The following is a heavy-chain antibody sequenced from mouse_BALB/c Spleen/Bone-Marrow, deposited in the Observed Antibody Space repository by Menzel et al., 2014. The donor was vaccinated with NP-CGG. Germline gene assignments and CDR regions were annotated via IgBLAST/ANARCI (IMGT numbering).Heavy chain of an antibody. J-gene: IGHJ1*01. CDR3: ARDTNYDIYWYFDV. Sequence: EVKLMESGGGLVQPGGSLRLSCATSGFTLTDYYMSWVRQPPGKALEWLGFIRNKAKGYTTEYSASVKGRFAISRDNSQSILYLQMNTLRTEDSATYYCARDTNYDIYWYFDVWGAGTTVTVSS. CDR1: GFTLTDYY. V-gene: IGHV7-3*02. CDR2: IRNKAKGYTT. D-gene: IGHD2-4*01.